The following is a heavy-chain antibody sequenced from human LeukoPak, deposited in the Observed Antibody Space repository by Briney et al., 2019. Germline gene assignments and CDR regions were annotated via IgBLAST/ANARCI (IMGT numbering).Heavy chain of an antibody. Sequence: QPGGSLRLSRAASGFTFSSYEMNWVRQAPGKGLEWVSYISSSGSTIYYADSVKGRFTISRDNAKNSLYLQMNSLRAEDTAVYYCARDAFRQQLVGFDYWGQGTLVTVSS. V-gene: IGHV3-48*03. J-gene: IGHJ4*02. CDR3: ARDAFRQQLVGFDY. CDR1: GFTFSSYE. CDR2: ISSSGSTI. D-gene: IGHD6-6*01.